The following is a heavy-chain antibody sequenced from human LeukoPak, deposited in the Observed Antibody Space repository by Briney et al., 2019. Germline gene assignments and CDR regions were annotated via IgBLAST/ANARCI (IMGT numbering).Heavy chain of an antibody. J-gene: IGHJ4*02. CDR1: GLTFSSYA. Sequence: GGSLRLSCAASGLTFSSYAMSWVRQAPGKGLEWVSAISGSGGSTYYADSVKGRFTISRDNSKNTLYLQMNCLRAEDTAVYYCATLDSGSDYFDYWGQGTLVTVSS. D-gene: IGHD1-26*01. V-gene: IGHV3-23*01. CDR2: ISGSGGST. CDR3: ATLDSGSDYFDY.